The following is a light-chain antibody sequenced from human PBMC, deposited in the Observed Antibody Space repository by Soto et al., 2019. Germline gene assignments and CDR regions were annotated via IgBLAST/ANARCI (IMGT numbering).Light chain of an antibody. Sequence: EMVLTQSPGTLSLSPGDRATLSCRASQTVRTNYLAWFQHKPGQAPRLLIYGASSRATGIPDRFSGSGSGTDFTLTINRLEPDDFAVYFCQQDSDSPLTFGGGTKVEIK. J-gene: IGKJ4*01. CDR2: GAS. V-gene: IGKV3-20*01. CDR1: QTVRTNY. CDR3: QQDSDSPLT.